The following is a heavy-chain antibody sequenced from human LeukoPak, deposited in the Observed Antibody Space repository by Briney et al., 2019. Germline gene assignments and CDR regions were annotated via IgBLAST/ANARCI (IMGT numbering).Heavy chain of an antibody. V-gene: IGHV3-30*02. CDR1: GLTFSSYG. CDR2: IRYDGSNK. Sequence: PGGSLRLSCAASGLTFSSYGMHWVRQVPGKGLEWVAFIRYDGSNKYYVDSVKGRFTISRDNSKNTLYLQMNSLRAEDTAVYYCAKDRIAYYDSSGAIDYWGQGTLVTVSS. CDR3: AKDRIAYYDSSGAIDY. J-gene: IGHJ4*02. D-gene: IGHD3-22*01.